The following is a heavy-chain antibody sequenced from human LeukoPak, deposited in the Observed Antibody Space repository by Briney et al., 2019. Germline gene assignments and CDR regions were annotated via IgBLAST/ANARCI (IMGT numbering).Heavy chain of an antibody. CDR2: IVVGSGNT. D-gene: IGHD2-8*02. Sequence: SVTVSFKAAGFTFTNCAMQWVRQARGQRREWIGWIVVGSGNTNYTQKFQERVTITRDMSTSTAYMELSSLRSEDTAVYYCAAEDTGYWGQGTLVTVSS. CDR1: GFTFTNCA. J-gene: IGHJ4*02. V-gene: IGHV1-58*02. CDR3: AAEDTGY.